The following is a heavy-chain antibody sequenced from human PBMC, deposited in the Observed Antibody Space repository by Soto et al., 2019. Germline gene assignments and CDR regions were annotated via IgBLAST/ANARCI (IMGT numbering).Heavy chain of an antibody. CDR2: IYYTGSS. D-gene: IGHD6-13*01. V-gene: IGHV4-39*07. J-gene: IGHJ4*02. Sequence: PSETLSLTCTVSGGSISSSSYYWGWIRQPPVKGLEWIGSIYYTGSSYYNPSLKSRLTISVDRSKNQFSLQLTSVTAADTAVYYCATSYGNAWYTYWGQGTQVTVSS. CDR3: ATSYGNAWYTY. CDR1: GGSISSSSYY.